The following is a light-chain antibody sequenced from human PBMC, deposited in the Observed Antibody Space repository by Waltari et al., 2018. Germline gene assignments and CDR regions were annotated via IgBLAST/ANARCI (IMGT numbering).Light chain of an antibody. Sequence: DIQITQSPSSLSASVGDRVTITCRASQGIGNDLGWYQQKPGKAPKRLIYAASSLPSGVPSRFSGSGSGTEFTLTISSLQPEDFATYYCLQHNSYPVTFGGGTKVEIK. CDR3: LQHNSYPVT. V-gene: IGKV1-17*01. CDR1: QGIGND. CDR2: AAS. J-gene: IGKJ4*01.